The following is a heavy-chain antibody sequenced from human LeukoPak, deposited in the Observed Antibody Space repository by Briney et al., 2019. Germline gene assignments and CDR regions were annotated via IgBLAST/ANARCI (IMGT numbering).Heavy chain of an antibody. CDR1: GYTFTSYD. CDR3: YYYDSSGYYYDY. Sequence: ASVKVSCKASGYTFTSYDINWVRQATGQGLEWMGWMNPNSGNTGYAQKFQGRATMTRNTSISTAYMELSSLRSEDTAVYYCYYYDSSGYYYDYWGQGTLVTVSS. V-gene: IGHV1-8*01. J-gene: IGHJ4*02. CDR2: MNPNSGNT. D-gene: IGHD3-22*01.